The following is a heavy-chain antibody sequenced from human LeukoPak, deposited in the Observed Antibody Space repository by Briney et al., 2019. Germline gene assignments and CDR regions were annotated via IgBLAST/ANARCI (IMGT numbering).Heavy chain of an antibody. CDR2: IYTSGST. Sequence: SETLSLTCTVSGGSISTYYWSWIRQPAGKGLEWTGRIYTSGSTNYNPSLKSRVTMSVDTSKNQFSLKLNSVTAADTAVYYCARQGIAVAGTHFDYWGQGTLVTVSS. J-gene: IGHJ4*02. V-gene: IGHV4-4*07. CDR3: ARQGIAVAGTHFDY. CDR1: GGSISTYY. D-gene: IGHD6-19*01.